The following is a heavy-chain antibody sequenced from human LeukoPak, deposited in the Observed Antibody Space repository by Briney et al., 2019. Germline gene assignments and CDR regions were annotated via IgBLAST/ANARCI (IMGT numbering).Heavy chain of an antibody. Sequence: PGGSLRLSCAASGFTFDDYTFHWVRQAPGKGLEWVSLITWDGGMTYYADSVKGRFTISRDNSKNSVYLQMNSLRTEDTALYYCTKDRYCTTTSCPLDSWGQGTLVTVSS. J-gene: IGHJ4*02. CDR2: ITWDGGMT. D-gene: IGHD2-2*01. CDR1: GFTFDDYT. V-gene: IGHV3-43*01. CDR3: TKDRYCTTTSCPLDS.